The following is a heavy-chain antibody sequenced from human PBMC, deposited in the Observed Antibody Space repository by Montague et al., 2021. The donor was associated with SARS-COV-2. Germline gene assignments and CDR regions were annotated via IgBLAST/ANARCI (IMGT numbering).Heavy chain of an antibody. CDR3: ARDSGYYDSSGYSYDAFDI. CDR2: IYHTGST. V-gene: IGHV4-31*03. Sequence: TLSLTCTVSGGSISSGGYYWSWIRQHPGKGLEWIVYIYHTGSTHYNPSLTSRVTISKETSKNHFSLNLSSVTAADSAVYYCARDSGYYDSSGYSYDAFDIWGQGTKVTVSS. CDR1: GGSISSGGYY. D-gene: IGHD3-22*01. J-gene: IGHJ3*02.